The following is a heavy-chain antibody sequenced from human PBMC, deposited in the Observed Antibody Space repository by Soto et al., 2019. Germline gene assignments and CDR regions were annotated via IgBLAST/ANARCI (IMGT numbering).Heavy chain of an antibody. V-gene: IGHV3-48*01. D-gene: IGHD2-15*01. CDR2: IASSSTV. Sequence: GGSLRLSCAASGFTFSSYSMNWVRQTPGKGLEWVSYIASSSTVFLADSVRGRFTISRDNAENSLFLQINSLRAEDTAVYYCARVRGSYFYHYYMDVWGQGTTVTVSS. CDR3: ARVRGSYFYHYYMDV. J-gene: IGHJ6*03. CDR1: GFTFSSYS.